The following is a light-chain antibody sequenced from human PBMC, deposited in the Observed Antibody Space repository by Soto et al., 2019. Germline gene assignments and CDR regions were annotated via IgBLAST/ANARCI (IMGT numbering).Light chain of an antibody. J-gene: IGKJ1*01. Sequence: EIVLTQSPGTLSLSPGERATLSCRASQSVSSSYLAWYQQKPGQAPRLLIYGASSRATGIPDGFSGSGSGTDFTLTISRLEPEDFAVYYCQQYGSSRWTFGPGTKVEIK. CDR2: GAS. CDR3: QQYGSSRWT. V-gene: IGKV3-20*01. CDR1: QSVSSSY.